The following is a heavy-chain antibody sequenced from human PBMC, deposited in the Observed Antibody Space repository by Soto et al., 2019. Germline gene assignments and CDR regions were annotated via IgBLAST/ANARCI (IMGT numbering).Heavy chain of an antibody. Sequence: QITLKESGPPLVKPTQTLTLTCTFSGFSLSTSGVGVGWIRQPPGKALEWLALIYWDDDKRYSPSLKSRLTIPKDTPKNQVGLKITNIDPVDTATYYCAHRVAATGLFDYWGQGTLGTLSS. CDR1: GFSLSTSGVG. CDR2: IYWDDDK. D-gene: IGHD6-13*01. J-gene: IGHJ4*02. CDR3: AHRVAATGLFDY. V-gene: IGHV2-5*02.